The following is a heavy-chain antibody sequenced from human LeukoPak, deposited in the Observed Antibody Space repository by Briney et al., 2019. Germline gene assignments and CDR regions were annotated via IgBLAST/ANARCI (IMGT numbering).Heavy chain of an antibody. CDR3: ARGIRVGATQSWFDP. Sequence: ASETLSLTCAVYGGSFSGYYWSWIRQPPGKGLEWIGEINHSGSTNYNPSLKSRVTISVDTSKNQFSLKLSSVTAADTAVYYCARGIRVGATQSWFDPWGQGTLVTVSS. CDR2: INHSGST. V-gene: IGHV4-34*01. D-gene: IGHD1-26*01. CDR1: GGSFSGYY. J-gene: IGHJ5*02.